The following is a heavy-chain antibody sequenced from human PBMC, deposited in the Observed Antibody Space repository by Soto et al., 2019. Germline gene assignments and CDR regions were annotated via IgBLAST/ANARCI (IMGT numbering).Heavy chain of an antibody. CDR2: IKQDGSDK. Sequence: EVQLVESGGGLVQPGGSLRLSCAASGFTFRSYWMSWVRQAPGKGLEWVASIKQDGSDKYYVESVKGRFTISRDNAENSLDLLMHTLRAEDTALYYCARDKNVYDFFGADYAFYTWGQGTMFTVSS. V-gene: IGHV3-7*05. CDR3: ARDKNVYDFFGADYAFYT. J-gene: IGHJ3*02. CDR1: GFTFRSYW. D-gene: IGHD3-3*01.